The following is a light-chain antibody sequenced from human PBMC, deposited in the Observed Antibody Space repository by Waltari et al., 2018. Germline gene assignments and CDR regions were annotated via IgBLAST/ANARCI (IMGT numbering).Light chain of an antibody. CDR3: QSTDTTGTCVV. V-gene: IGLV3-25*03. CDR2: KDN. CDR1: VLPKEY. J-gene: IGLJ2*01. Sequence: SDELTQPPSVSVSPGQTANITYTGDVLPKEYAYWYQQKPGQAPKVVIYKDNERPSGIPEGFSGSSLGTTVTLTISGVQAEDEADYYCQSTDTTGTCVVFGGGTKLTVL.